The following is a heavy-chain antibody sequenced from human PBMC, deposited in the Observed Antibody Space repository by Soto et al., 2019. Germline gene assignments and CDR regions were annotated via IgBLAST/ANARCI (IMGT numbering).Heavy chain of an antibody. Sequence: GGSLRLSCAASGFTFSSYAMSWVRQAPGKGLEWVSAISGSGGSTYYADSVKGRFTISRDNSKNTLYLQMNSLRAEDTAVYYCVKARSGSYSAYYYYGMDVWGQGTTVTVSS. D-gene: IGHD1-26*01. CDR2: ISGSGGST. J-gene: IGHJ6*02. CDR1: GFTFSSYA. V-gene: IGHV3-23*01. CDR3: VKARSGSYSAYYYYGMDV.